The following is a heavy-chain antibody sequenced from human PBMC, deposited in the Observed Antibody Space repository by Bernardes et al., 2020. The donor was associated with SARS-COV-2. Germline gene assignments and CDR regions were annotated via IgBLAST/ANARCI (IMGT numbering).Heavy chain of an antibody. CDR1: GFTSSNYA. D-gene: IGHD6-19*01. CDR2: ISGRGIST. J-gene: IGHJ4*02. CDR3: AKERFGHVAGFFDY. Sequence: GGSLRLSCAASGFTSSNYAMSWVRQVPGKGLEWVSGISGRGISTYYAASVRGRFTISGDDSKDTLYLHMNSLRVEDTALYYCAKERFGHVAGFFDYWGQGTLVTVSS. V-gene: IGHV3-23*01.